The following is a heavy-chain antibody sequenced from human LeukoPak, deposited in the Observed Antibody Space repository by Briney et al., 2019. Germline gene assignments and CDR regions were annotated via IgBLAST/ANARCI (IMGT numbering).Heavy chain of an antibody. CDR1: GYTLTELS. D-gene: IGHD6-13*01. CDR2: FYPEDGET. Sequence: ASVKVSCTVSGYTLTELSMHWVRQAPGKGLEWMGGFYPEDGETIYAQKFQGRVTMTEDTSTDTAYMELSSLRSEDTAVYYCATQPRAAAATGAFDYWGQGTLVTVSS. J-gene: IGHJ4*02. CDR3: ATQPRAAAATGAFDY. V-gene: IGHV1-24*01.